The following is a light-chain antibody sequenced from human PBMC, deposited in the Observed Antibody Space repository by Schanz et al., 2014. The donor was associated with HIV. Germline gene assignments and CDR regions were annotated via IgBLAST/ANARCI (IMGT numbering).Light chain of an antibody. V-gene: IGKV4-1*01. CDR3: QQYYSTPPT. CDR1: RSVLYTSNNKNN. J-gene: IGKJ4*01. CDR2: WAS. Sequence: DIVMTQFPDSLAVSLGERATINCMSSRSVLYTSNNKNNLAWYQQKPGQPPKLLLYWASTRESGVPDRFSGSGSGTDFTLTISSLQAEDVAVYYCQQYYSTPPTFGGGTKVEIK.